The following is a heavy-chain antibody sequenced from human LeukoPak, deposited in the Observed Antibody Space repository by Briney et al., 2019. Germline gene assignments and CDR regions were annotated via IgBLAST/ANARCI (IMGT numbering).Heavy chain of an antibody. V-gene: IGHV3-30*18. D-gene: IGHD3-22*01. Sequence: PGGSLRLPCAASGFTLSNYGMHWVRQAPGKGLEWVAVISYDGSNKYYADSVKGRFTISRDTSKNTLYVQMNSLRAEDTAVYYCAKSAFYDNSGYLGHWGQGTLVTVSS. CDR2: ISYDGSNK. CDR1: GFTLSNYG. J-gene: IGHJ4*02. CDR3: AKSAFYDNSGYLGH.